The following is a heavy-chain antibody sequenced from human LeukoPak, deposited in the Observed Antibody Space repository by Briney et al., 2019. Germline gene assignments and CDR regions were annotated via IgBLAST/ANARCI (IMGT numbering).Heavy chain of an antibody. V-gene: IGHV4-59*01. D-gene: IGHD3-22*01. Sequence: PPETLSLTCTVSGGSISSYYWSWIRQPPGKGLEWIGYIYYSGSTNYNPSLKSRVTISVDTSKNQFSLKLSSVTAADTAVYYCARSSSYYYDSSGPNWFDPWGQGPLVTVSS. CDR3: ARSSSYYYDSSGPNWFDP. J-gene: IGHJ5*02. CDR2: IYYSGST. CDR1: GGSISSYY.